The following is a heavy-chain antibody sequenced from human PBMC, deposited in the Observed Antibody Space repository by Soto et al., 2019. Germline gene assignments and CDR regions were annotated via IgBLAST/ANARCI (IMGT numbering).Heavy chain of an antibody. V-gene: IGHV3-30-3*01. D-gene: IGHD5-18*01. Sequence: QVQLVESGGGVVQPGRSLRLSCAASGFTFSSYAMHWVRQAPGKGLEWVAVISYDGSNKYYADSVKGRFTISRDNSKNTLYLQMNSLRAEDTAVYYCARGDPAWQTRYYFDYWGQGTLVTVSS. CDR2: ISYDGSNK. CDR1: GFTFSSYA. CDR3: ARGDPAWQTRYYFDY. J-gene: IGHJ4*02.